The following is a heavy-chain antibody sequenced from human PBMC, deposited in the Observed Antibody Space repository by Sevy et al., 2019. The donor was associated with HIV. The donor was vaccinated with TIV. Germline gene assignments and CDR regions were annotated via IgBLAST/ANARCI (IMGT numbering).Heavy chain of an antibody. J-gene: IGHJ4*02. CDR3: ARIKLQYDILSGYFAGHDY. D-gene: IGHD3-9*01. V-gene: IGHV3-23*01. CDR2: ISGGGDTT. CDR1: GFSFSSHA. Sequence: GGSLRLSCAASGFSFSSHAMNWVRQAPGKGLEWVSAISGGGDTTYYAYSVKGRFTISRDNSKNMLYLQMNSLRAEDTAIYYCARIKLQYDILSGYFAGHDYWGQGTLVTVSS.